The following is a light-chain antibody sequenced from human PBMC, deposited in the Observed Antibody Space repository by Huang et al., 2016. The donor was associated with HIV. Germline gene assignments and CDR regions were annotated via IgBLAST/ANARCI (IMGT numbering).Light chain of an antibody. CDR3: QQSYNTLQYT. Sequence: DIQLTQSPSSLYASVGERVTITCRASQSICSYLNWYQQKPGKAPKLLIYAASSLQSGVASSVSGSGSGTDFTLTISSLQPEDFATYYCQQSYNTLQYTFGQGTKLEVK. J-gene: IGKJ2*01. V-gene: IGKV1-39*01. CDR2: AAS. CDR1: QSICSY.